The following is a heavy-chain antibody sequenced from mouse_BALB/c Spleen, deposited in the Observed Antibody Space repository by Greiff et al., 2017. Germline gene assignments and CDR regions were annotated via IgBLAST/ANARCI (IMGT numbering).Heavy chain of an antibody. CDR1: GYTFTSYW. D-gene: IGHD1-1*01. CDR3: ARRGITTVSDY. J-gene: IGHJ2*01. V-gene: IGHV1-7*01. Sequence: VKLQESGAELAKPGASVKMSCKASGYTFTSYWMHWVKQRPGQGLEWIGYINPSTGYTEYNQKFKDKATFTADKSSSTAYMQLSSLTSEDSAVYYCARRGITTVSDYWGQGTTLTVSS. CDR2: INPSTGYT.